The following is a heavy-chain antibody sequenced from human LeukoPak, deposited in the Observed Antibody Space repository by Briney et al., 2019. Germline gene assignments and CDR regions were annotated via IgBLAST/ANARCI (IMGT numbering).Heavy chain of an antibody. J-gene: IGHJ4*02. V-gene: IGHV4-59*08. Sequence: SETLSLTCTVSGGSISSNYWSWIRQPPGKGLEWIGYIYSSGSATYNPSLRSRVTISVDTSKNEFSLRLSSVTAADTAVYYCARHGTWNLDYWGQGTLVTVPS. CDR3: ARHGTWNLDY. D-gene: IGHD1-1*01. CDR2: IYSSGSA. CDR1: GGSISSNY.